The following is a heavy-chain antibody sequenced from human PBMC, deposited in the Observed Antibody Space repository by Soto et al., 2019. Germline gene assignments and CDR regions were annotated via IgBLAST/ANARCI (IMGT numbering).Heavy chain of an antibody. J-gene: IGHJ4*02. Sequence: QVHLVQSGAEVKKPGASVKVSCKGSGYGFTTYGITWVRQAPGQGLEWMAWISAHSGNTNYAQKLQGRVTVTRDTSTSTAYRELRSLRSDDTAVYYCARGRYGDYWGQGALVTVSS. CDR2: ISAHSGNT. CDR3: ARGRYGDY. D-gene: IGHD1-1*01. V-gene: IGHV1-18*01. CDR1: GYGFTTYG.